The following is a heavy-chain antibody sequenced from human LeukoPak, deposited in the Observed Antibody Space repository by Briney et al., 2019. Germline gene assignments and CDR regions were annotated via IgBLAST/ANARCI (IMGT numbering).Heavy chain of an antibody. Sequence: PSETLSLTCTVSGGSISSYYWSWIRQPPGKGLEWIGYIYYSGSTNYNPSLKSRVTISVDTSKNQFSLKLSSVTAADTAVYYCARGVVVTAIRGLRYFDYWGQGTLVTVSS. V-gene: IGHV4-59*12. CDR3: ARGVVVTAIRGLRYFDY. CDR2: IYYSGST. D-gene: IGHD2-21*02. CDR1: GGSISSYY. J-gene: IGHJ4*02.